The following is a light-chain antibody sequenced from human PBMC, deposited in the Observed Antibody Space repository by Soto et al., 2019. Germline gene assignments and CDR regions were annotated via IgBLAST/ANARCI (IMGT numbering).Light chain of an antibody. CDR2: GAS. CDR3: QQYQNWPPWT. V-gene: IGKV3-15*01. CDR1: QSVNSN. Sequence: EIVMTQSPATLSLSPGERATLSCRASQSVNSNLAWYQQKPGQSPRLLIHGASTRSTGIPARFSGSGSGTEFTLTISSLQSEDFVVYYCQQYQNWPPWTFGQGTKVEI. J-gene: IGKJ1*01.